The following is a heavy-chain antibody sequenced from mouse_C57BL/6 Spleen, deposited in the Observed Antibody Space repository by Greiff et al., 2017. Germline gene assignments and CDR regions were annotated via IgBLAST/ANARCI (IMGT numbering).Heavy chain of an antibody. CDR1: GYSITSGYY. CDR2: ISYDGSN. CDR3: ARGDDYYFDY. Sequence: EVQLVESGPGLVKPSQSLSLTCSVTGYSITSGYYWNWIRQFPGNKLEWMGYISYDGSNNYNPSLKNRISITRDTSKNQFFLTLNSVTTEDTATYYCARGDDYYFDYWGQGTTLTVSS. D-gene: IGHD2-4*01. J-gene: IGHJ2*01. V-gene: IGHV3-6*01.